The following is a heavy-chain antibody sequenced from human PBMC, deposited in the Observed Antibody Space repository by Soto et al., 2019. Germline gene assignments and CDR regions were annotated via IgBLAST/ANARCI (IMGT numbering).Heavy chain of an antibody. V-gene: IGHV4-30-2*01. CDR3: ARVSSWLPYFDY. D-gene: IGHD5-12*01. CDR1: GGSVSRGGYY. CDR2: IYHSGST. Sequence: SETLSLTCSVSGGSVSRGGYYWSWIRQVPGKGLEWIGYIYHSGSTYYNPSLKSRVTISVDRSKNQFSLKLSSVTAADTAVYYCARVSSWLPYFDYWGQGTLVTVSS. J-gene: IGHJ4*02.